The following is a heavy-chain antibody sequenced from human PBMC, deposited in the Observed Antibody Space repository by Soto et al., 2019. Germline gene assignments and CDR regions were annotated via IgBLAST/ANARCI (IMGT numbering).Heavy chain of an antibody. D-gene: IGHD1-26*01. CDR2: INSDGSST. CDR3: ASLWELTGY. J-gene: IGHJ4*02. Sequence: GGSLRLSCAASGFTFSNYWMHWVRQAPGKGLVWVSRINSDGSSTTYADSVKGRFTISRDNAKNTLYLQMDSLRAEDTAVYYCASLWELTGYWGQGTLVTVSS. V-gene: IGHV3-74*01. CDR1: GFTFSNYW.